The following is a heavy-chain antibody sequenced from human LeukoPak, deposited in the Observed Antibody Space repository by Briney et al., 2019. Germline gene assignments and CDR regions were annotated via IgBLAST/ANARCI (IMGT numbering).Heavy chain of an antibody. CDR2: IFPGDSDT. J-gene: IGHJ4*02. V-gene: IGHV5-51*01. D-gene: IGHD3-22*01. Sequence: GESLKISCKGSEYSFATYWIGWVRQMPGQGLEWMGIIFPGDSDTRYSPSFQGHVTISADKSIGTAYLQWSSLTASDTAIYYCARPDCSGSGCKLLPFWGQGTLVTVSS. CDR1: EYSFATYW. CDR3: ARPDCSGSGCKLLPF.